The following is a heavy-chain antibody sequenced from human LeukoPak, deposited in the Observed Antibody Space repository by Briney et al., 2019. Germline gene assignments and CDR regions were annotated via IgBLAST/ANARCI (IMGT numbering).Heavy chain of an antibody. CDR1: GYTFSNHG. CDR2: IKQDGSEK. CDR3: ARGLHY. J-gene: IGHJ4*02. V-gene: IGHV3-7*03. Sequence: PGGSLRLSCATSGYTFSNHGMHWVRQAPGKGLEWVANIKQDGSEKYYVDSVKGRFTISRDNAKNSLYLQMNSLRAEDTAVYYCARGLHYWGQGTLVTVSS.